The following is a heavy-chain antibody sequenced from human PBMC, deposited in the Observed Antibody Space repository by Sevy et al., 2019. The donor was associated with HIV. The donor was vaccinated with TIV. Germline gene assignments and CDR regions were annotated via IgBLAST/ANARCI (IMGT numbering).Heavy chain of an antibody. Sequence: GGSLRLSCAASGFTFSNAWMSWVRQAPGKGLEWVGRIKSKTDGGTTDYAAPVKGRFTISREDSKNTLYLQMNSLKTAVTAIYYCTTDSKKRGLFALLDYWVQGTLVTVSS. J-gene: IGHJ4*02. D-gene: IGHD3-10*01. CDR1: GFTFSNAW. CDR2: IKSKTDGGTT. CDR3: TTDSKKRGLFALLDY. V-gene: IGHV3-15*01.